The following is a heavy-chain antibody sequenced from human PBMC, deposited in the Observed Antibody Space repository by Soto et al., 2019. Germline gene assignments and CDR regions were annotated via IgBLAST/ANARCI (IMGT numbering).Heavy chain of an antibody. CDR2: ISYDGSNK. Sequence: GGSLRLSCAASGFTLSSYGMHWVRQAPGKGLEWVAVISYDGSNKYYADSVKGRFTISRDNSKNTLYLQMNSLRAEDTAVYYCAKDPFRLWLPFLMHFDYWGQGTLVTVSS. CDR1: GFTLSSYG. D-gene: IGHD5-18*01. V-gene: IGHV3-30*18. J-gene: IGHJ4*02. CDR3: AKDPFRLWLPFLMHFDY.